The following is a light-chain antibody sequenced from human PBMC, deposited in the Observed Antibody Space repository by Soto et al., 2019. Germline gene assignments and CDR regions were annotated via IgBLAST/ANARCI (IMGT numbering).Light chain of an antibody. CDR1: SGDVGTHNY. J-gene: IGLJ1*01. CDR2: GVT. Sequence: SVLTQPASVSGSPGQSITISCTGASGDVGTHNYVSWYQQHPGKAPKLMIYGVTIRPSGISNRFSGSKSGNTASLTISGLQAEDEADYYCSSYSSGSTLIVFGTGTKVTVL. CDR3: SSYSSGSTLIV. V-gene: IGLV2-14*01.